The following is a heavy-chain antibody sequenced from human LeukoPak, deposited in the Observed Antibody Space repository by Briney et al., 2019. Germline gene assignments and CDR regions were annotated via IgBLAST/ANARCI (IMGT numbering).Heavy chain of an antibody. V-gene: IGHV4-59*01. CDR3: ARNYGYCSSTSCYTLIDY. CDR2: IYYSGST. D-gene: IGHD2-2*02. J-gene: IGHJ4*02. CDR1: GCSISSYY. Sequence: SETLSLTCPVSGCSISSYYWSWIRQPPGKGLEWIGYIYYSGSTNYNPSLKSRVTISVDKSKNQFSLKLSSVTAADTAVYYCARNYGYCSSTSCYTLIDYWGQGTLVTVSS.